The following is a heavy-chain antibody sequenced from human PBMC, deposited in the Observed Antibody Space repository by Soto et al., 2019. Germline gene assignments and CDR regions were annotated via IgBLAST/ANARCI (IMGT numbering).Heavy chain of an antibody. Sequence: QVQLVESGGGVVQPGRSLRLSCAASGFTFSSYGMHWVRQAPGKGLEWVAVISYDGSNKYYADSVKGRFTISRDNSKNTLYLQMNSLRAEDTAVYYCAKDLGLQKYTYYYDGMDVWGQGTTVTVSS. V-gene: IGHV3-30*18. CDR2: ISYDGSNK. CDR1: GFTFSSYG. D-gene: IGHD4-4*01. J-gene: IGHJ6*02. CDR3: AKDLGLQKYTYYYDGMDV.